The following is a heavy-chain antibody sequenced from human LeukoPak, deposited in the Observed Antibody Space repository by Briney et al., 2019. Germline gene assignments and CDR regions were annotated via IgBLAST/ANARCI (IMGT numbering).Heavy chain of an antibody. CDR2: ISGSDCST. CDR1: GFTFSPYA. Sequence: PGGSLRLSCAASGFTFSPYALSWVRQAPGKGLEWVSSISGSDCSTFYADSVKGRFIISRDNSKNTLYLHMNSLRAEDTALYYCATASYSSGPYYYGMDVWGHGTTVTVS. J-gene: IGHJ6*02. CDR3: ATASYSSGPYYYGMDV. D-gene: IGHD6-19*01. V-gene: IGHV3-23*01.